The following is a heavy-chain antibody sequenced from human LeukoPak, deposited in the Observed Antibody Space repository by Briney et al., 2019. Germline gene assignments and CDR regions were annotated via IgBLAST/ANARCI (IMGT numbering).Heavy chain of an antibody. D-gene: IGHD2-15*01. Sequence: GRSLRLSCAASGFTFSSYGMHWVRQAPGKGLEWVAVISYDGSNKYYADSVKGRFTISRDNSKNTLYLQMNNLRVEDTAIYHCAKAQLGSCSGVRCYSFDSWGQGTLVTVSS. CDR3: AKAQLGSCSGVRCYSFDS. CDR2: ISYDGSNK. CDR1: GFTFSSYG. J-gene: IGHJ4*02. V-gene: IGHV3-30*18.